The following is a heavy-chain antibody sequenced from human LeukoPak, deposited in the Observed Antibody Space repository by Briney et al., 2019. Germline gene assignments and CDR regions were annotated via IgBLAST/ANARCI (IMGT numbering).Heavy chain of an antibody. CDR1: GYSFTNYW. V-gene: IGHV5-10-1*01. CDR2: IDPSDSYT. D-gene: IGHD2-2*01. Sequence: GESLKISCKGSGYSFTNYWINWVRQMPGKGLEWMGRIDPSDSYTNYSPSFQGHATISADKFISTAYLQWSSLKASDTAMYYCARRRSPGYCSRTSCRPENYYFDYWGQGTLVTVSS. J-gene: IGHJ4*02. CDR3: ARRRSPGYCSRTSCRPENYYFDY.